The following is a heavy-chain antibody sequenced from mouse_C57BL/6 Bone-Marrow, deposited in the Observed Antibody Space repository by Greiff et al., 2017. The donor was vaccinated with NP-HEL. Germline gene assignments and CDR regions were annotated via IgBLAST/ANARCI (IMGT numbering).Heavy chain of an antibody. V-gene: IGHV1-63*01. CDR2: IYPGGGST. D-gene: IGHD1-1*01. J-gene: IGHJ2*01. Sequence: QVQLQQSGAELVRPGTSVKMSCKASGYTFTNYWIGWAKQRPGHGLEWIGDIYPGGGSTNYNEKFKGKATLTADKSSSTAYMQFSSLTSEDSAIYYCARHGSINFGCWGQGITLTVSS. CDR3: ARHGSINFGC. CDR1: GYTFTNYW.